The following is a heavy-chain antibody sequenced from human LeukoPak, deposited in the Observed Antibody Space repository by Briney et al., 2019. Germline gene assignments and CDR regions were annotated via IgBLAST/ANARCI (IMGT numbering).Heavy chain of an antibody. CDR2: ISSSSSYI. CDR1: GFTFSSYS. CDR3: ARGWDYGDYVSMNYFDY. Sequence: GGSLRLSCAASGFTFSSYSMNWVRQAPGKGLEWVSSISSSSSYIYYADSVKGRFTISRDNAKNSLYLQMNSLRAEDTAVYYCARGWDYGDYVSMNYFDYRGQGTLVTVSS. V-gene: IGHV3-21*01. D-gene: IGHD4-17*01. J-gene: IGHJ4*02.